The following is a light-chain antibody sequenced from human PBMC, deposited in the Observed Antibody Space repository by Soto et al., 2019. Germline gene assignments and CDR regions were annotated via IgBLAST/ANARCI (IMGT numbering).Light chain of an antibody. V-gene: IGKV1-16*01. CDR2: GAS. J-gene: IGKJ1*01. Sequence: DIQMTQSPSSLSASVGDRVTITCRASQDISSHLAWFQQKPGKAPKYLMFGASNLRSGDPSRFSGSGSGTVFTCTITSLQPDEFATYYCQQYHLYTWTFGQGTKVEI. CDR1: QDISSH. CDR3: QQYHLYTWT.